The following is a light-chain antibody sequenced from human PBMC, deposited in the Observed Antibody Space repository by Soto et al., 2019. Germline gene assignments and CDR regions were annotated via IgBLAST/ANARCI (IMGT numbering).Light chain of an antibody. CDR2: WAS. V-gene: IGKV4-1*01. CDR3: QQYYSTPLT. Sequence: DIVMTQSPDSLAVSLGERATINCKSSQSILYSSNNKNYLAWYQQKAGQPPKLLIYWASTRKSGVPDRFSGSGSGTDFTLTISSLQAEDVAVYYCQQYYSTPLTFGGGTKVEIK. J-gene: IGKJ4*01. CDR1: QSILYSSNNKNY.